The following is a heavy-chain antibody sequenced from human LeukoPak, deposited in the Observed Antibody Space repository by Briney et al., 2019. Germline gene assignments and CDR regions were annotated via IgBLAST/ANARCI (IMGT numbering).Heavy chain of an antibody. CDR1: GFSFFAYY. CDR2: IRDRGHSYTT. Sequence: GGSLRLACVASGFSFFAYYMDWVRQTPGQGLEWVGRIRDRGHSYTTEYAAPVRGRFTISGDESKNSLYLQMNSLRSDDTGVYYCVRRATGSELLDPWGQGTLVIVSS. V-gene: IGHV3-72*01. CDR3: VRRATGSELLDP. D-gene: IGHD1-7*01. J-gene: IGHJ5*02.